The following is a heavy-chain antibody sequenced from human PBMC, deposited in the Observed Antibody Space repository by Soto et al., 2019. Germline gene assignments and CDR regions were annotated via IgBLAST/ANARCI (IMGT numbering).Heavy chain of an antibody. CDR2: IYPSNSGT. V-gene: IGHV5-51*01. Sequence: PGESLKISCKVSGYSFNKYWIAWVRQMPGKGLEWMGIIYPSNSGTRYSPSLQGQVTISADKSISTAYLQWSSLKASDTAMYYCARTSAAGKYYYGMDVWGQGTTVTVSS. CDR3: ARTSAAGKYYYGMDV. D-gene: IGHD6-13*01. J-gene: IGHJ6*02. CDR1: GYSFNKYW.